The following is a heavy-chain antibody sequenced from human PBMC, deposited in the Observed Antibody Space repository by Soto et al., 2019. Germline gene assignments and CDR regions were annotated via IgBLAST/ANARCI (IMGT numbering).Heavy chain of an antibody. CDR2: INSVASYV. CDR3: TRDRSSFMRGRIRGPYGGLGV. D-gene: IGHD3-10*01. CDR1: RFAFSSYS. V-gene: IGHV3-21*01. Sequence: QLVESGGGLVKPGGSLRVSCAASRFAFSSYSMHWVRQAPMKGLEWVASINSVASYVYYADSVEGRFTISRDNAKNSVDLQMNSLRAEDTAVYYCTRDRSSFMRGRIRGPYGGLGVWGQGTTVLVS. J-gene: IGHJ6*02.